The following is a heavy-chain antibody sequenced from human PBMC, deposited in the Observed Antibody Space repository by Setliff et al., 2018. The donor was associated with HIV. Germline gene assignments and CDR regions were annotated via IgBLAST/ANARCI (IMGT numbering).Heavy chain of an antibody. D-gene: IGHD2-2*01. Sequence: SVKVSCKASGGTFSSYAISWVRQAPGQGLEWMGGTIPMFGTASYAQKFQGRVTITTDESTNTGYLELSSLRSEDTAVYYCARESACSSTSCPKVLDYWGQGTLVTVSS. CDR1: GGTFSSYA. CDR3: ARESACSSTSCPKVLDY. V-gene: IGHV1-69*05. CDR2: TIPMFGTA. J-gene: IGHJ4*02.